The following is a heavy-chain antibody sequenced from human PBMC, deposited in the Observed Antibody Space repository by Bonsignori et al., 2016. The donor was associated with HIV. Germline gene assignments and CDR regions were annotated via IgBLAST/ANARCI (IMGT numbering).Heavy chain of an antibody. D-gene: IGHD5-12*01. Sequence: QVHLVESGGGVVQPGRSLKLSCSASGFTFRNYALHWVRQAPGKGLEWVAVMSYDGVSKYYADSVKGRFTISRDNSKNTVSLQMSSLRTEDTAVYFCARAYSGYDLGLDYWGQ. CDR2: MSYDGVSK. CDR3: ARAYSGYDLGLDY. J-gene: IGHJ4*01. V-gene: IGHV3-30*14. CDR1: GFTFRNYA.